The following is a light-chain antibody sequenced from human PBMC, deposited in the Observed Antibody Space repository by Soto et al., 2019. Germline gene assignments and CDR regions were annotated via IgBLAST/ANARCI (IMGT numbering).Light chain of an antibody. CDR2: GAS. CDR1: QTVRNN. Sequence: EFVLTQSPCTLSWSAGERATLSCWASQTVRNNYLAWYQQKPGQAPRLLIYGASTRATGIPARFSGSGSGTEFTLTISSLQSEDFAVYYCQQYNNWPPETFGQGTKVDIK. V-gene: IGKV3-15*01. CDR3: QQYNNWPPET. J-gene: IGKJ1*01.